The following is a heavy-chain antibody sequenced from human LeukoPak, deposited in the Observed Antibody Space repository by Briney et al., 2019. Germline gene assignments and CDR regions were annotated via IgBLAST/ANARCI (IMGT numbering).Heavy chain of an antibody. CDR1: GFTVSSNY. D-gene: IGHD6-13*01. CDR3: AKGGGRGSSSDY. Sequence: GGSLRLSCAASGFTVSSNYMNWVRQAPGKGLEWVSAISGSGGSTYYADSVKGRFTISRDNSKNTLYLQMNSLRAEDTAVYYCAKGGGRGSSSDYWGQGTLVTVSS. CDR2: ISGSGGST. V-gene: IGHV3-23*01. J-gene: IGHJ4*02.